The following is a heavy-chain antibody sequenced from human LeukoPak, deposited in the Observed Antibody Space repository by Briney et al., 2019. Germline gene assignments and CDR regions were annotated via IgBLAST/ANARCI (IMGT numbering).Heavy chain of an antibody. CDR1: GGSISTYY. J-gene: IGHJ4*02. CDR3: ARGGIRQTFDN. Sequence: PSETLSLTCTVSGGSISTYYWNWIRQPPGKGLEWIGYIYYSGSTNYNPSLKSRVTISVDTSKNQFSLNLTSVTAADTAVYYCARGGIRQTFDNWGQGTLVNVSS. D-gene: IGHD3-3*02. CDR2: IYYSGST. V-gene: IGHV4-59*01.